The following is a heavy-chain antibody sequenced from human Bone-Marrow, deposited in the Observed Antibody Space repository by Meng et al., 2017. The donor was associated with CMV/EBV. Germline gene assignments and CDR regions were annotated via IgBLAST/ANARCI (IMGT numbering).Heavy chain of an antibody. CDR2: MNPNSGNT. Sequence: ASVKVSCKASGYTFTTYDINWVRQATGQGLEWMGWMNPNSGNTGYAQKFQGRVTLTRVTSISTAYMELSSLTSDDTAVYYCARDPDCSSTNCYTSSYGMDVWGQGTTVTVSS. CDR1: GYTFTTYD. CDR3: ARDPDCSSTNCYTSSYGMDV. V-gene: IGHV1-8*01. J-gene: IGHJ6*02. D-gene: IGHD2-2*02.